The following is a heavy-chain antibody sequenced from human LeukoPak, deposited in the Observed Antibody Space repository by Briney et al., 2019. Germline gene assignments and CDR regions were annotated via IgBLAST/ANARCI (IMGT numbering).Heavy chain of an antibody. J-gene: IGHJ4*02. CDR3: ARVRAGTIVVVPAATGYYFDY. D-gene: IGHD2-2*01. CDR2: INPSSGGT. Sequence: GASVKVSCKASGYTFTVYYMHWVRQAPGQGLEWMGRINPSSGGTNYAQKFQGRVTMTRDTSISTAYMELSRLRSDDTAVYYCARVRAGTIVVVPAATGYYFDYWGQGTLVTVSS. V-gene: IGHV1-2*06. CDR1: GYTFTVYY.